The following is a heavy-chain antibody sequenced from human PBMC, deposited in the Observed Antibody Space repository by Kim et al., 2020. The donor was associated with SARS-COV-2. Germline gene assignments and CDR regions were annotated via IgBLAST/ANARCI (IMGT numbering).Heavy chain of an antibody. CDR2: ISSNSGTI. J-gene: IGHJ6*01. CDR3: AKSKITMFQGVLYGMDV. V-gene: IGHV3-9*01. Sequence: GGSLRLSCAASGFTFDDYAMHWVRQAPGKGLEWVSGISSNSGTIGYADSVKGRFTISRDNAKNSLYLQMNSLRTEDTALYYCAKSKITMFQGVLYGMDV. D-gene: IGHD3-10*01. CDR1: GFTFDDYA.